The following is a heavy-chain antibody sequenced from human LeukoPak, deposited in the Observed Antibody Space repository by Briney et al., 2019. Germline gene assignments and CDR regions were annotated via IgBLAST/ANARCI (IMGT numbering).Heavy chain of an antibody. CDR1: GGSVSNGNYY. Sequence: SETQSLTCTVAGGSVSNGNYYWSWLRQPPGKALEWIGYIYYTGSTSYNPSLEGRVTISVDTSKNQFSVKLNSVTAADTAVYYCARRAYCGDDCRSDAFDIWGQGTMVTVSS. J-gene: IGHJ3*02. CDR3: ARRAYCGDDCRSDAFDI. V-gene: IGHV4-61*01. D-gene: IGHD2-21*02. CDR2: IYYTGST.